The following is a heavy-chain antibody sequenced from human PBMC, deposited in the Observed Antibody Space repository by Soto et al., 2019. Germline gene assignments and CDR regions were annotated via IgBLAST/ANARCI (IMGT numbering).Heavy chain of an antibody. J-gene: IGHJ6*02. CDR2: AYYRSKWYN. D-gene: IGHD3-22*01. Sequence: SQTLSLTCAISGDSVSSNSAAWNWIRQSPSRGLEWLGRAYYRSKWYNDYAVSVKSRITINPDTSKNQFSLQLNSVTPEDTAVYYCARDSMIVVVITPYYYYGMDVWGQGTTVTVSS. V-gene: IGHV6-1*01. CDR1: GDSVSSNSAA. CDR3: ARDSMIVVVITPYYYYGMDV.